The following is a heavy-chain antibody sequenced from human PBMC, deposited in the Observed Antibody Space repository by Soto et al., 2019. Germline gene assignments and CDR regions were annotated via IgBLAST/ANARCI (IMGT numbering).Heavy chain of an antibody. V-gene: IGHV4-34*01. D-gene: IGHD1-26*01. CDR2: INHSGST. CDR1: GGSFSGYY. Sequence: SETLSLTCAAYGGSFSGYYWSWIRQPPGKGLEWIGEINHSGSTNYNPSLKSRVTISVDTSKNQFSLKLSSVTAADTAVYYCARGRAYLVGATKNYYYYYGMDVWGQGTTVTVS. CDR3: ARGRAYLVGATKNYYYYYGMDV. J-gene: IGHJ6*02.